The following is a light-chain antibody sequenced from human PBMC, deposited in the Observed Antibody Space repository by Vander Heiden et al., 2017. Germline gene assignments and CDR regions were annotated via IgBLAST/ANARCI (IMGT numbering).Light chain of an antibody. V-gene: IGKV1-5*03. CDR3: QKYNNYPWT. CDR2: KAS. J-gene: IGKJ1*01. CDR1: QSISSW. Sequence: DIQMTQSPSILSASVGDRVTITCRASQSISSWLAWYQQKPGKAPKLLISKASSLESGVPSRFSGSGSGTKFTLTISSLQLDDFGTYYCQKYNNYPWTFGQGTKVEIK.